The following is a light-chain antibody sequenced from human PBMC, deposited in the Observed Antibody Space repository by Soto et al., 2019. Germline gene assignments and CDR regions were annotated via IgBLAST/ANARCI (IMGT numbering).Light chain of an antibody. CDR1: QSISSH. V-gene: IGKV1-39*01. Sequence: DIQMTQSPSSLSASAGDRVTITCRASQSISSHLNWYQQKPGKAPKLLIYAASSLQSGVPSRFSGSGSGTDFTLTINSLQPEDFATYYCQQGYSTPQTFGQGTKVDIK. CDR2: AAS. CDR3: QQGYSTPQT. J-gene: IGKJ1*01.